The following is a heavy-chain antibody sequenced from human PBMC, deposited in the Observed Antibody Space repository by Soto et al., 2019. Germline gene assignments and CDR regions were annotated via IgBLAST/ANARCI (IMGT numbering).Heavy chain of an antibody. Sequence: EVQVVESGGALVQPGRSLRLSCAASGFTFNDYDMHWVRQAPGKGLEWVSGISWNSANTAYADSVKGRFTISRDNAGNSLFLQMNSLRTEDTALYYCAKISASASSDYWGQGTLVTVSS. J-gene: IGHJ4*02. V-gene: IGHV3-9*01. CDR2: ISWNSANT. D-gene: IGHD6-13*01. CDR3: AKISASASSDY. CDR1: GFTFNDYD.